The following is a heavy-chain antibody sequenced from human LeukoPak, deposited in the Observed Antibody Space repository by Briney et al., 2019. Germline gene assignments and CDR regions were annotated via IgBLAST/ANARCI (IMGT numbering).Heavy chain of an antibody. V-gene: IGHV3-23*01. CDR2: ITGSGGST. D-gene: IGHD3-22*01. Sequence: GGSLRLSRAASGFTFSSYAMSWVRQAPGKGLEWVSAITGSGGSTYYADSVKGRFTISRDNSKNTLYLQMNSLRAEDTAVYYCARHSSGYYSPPDYWGQGTLVTVSS. CDR1: GFTFSSYA. CDR3: ARHSSGYYSPPDY. J-gene: IGHJ4*02.